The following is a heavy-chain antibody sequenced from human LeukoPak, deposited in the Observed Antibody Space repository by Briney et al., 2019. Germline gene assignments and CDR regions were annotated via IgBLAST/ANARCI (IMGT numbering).Heavy chain of an antibody. V-gene: IGHV1-8*01. CDR2: MNPNSGNT. J-gene: IGHJ4*02. CDR1: GYTFTSYD. D-gene: IGHD3-22*01. Sequence: ASVKVSCKASGYTFTSYDINWVRQATRQGLEWMGWMNPNSGNTGYAQKFQGRVTMTRNTSISTAYMELSSLRSEDTAVYYCARGYRSRHYYDSSGMAHGYWGQGTLVTVSS. CDR3: ARGYRSRHYYDSSGMAHGY.